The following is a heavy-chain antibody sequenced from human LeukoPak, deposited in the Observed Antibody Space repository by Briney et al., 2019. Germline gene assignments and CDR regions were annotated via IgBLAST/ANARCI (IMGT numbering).Heavy chain of an antibody. V-gene: IGHV4-39*01. D-gene: IGHD6-19*01. Sequence: SETLSLTCTVSGGSITNNYWAWIRQPPGKGLEWIGSIYYSGSTYYNPSLKSRVTISVDTSKNQFSLKLSSVTAADTAVYYCARQARIAVAGTDAFDIWGQGTMVTVSS. CDR2: IYYSGST. J-gene: IGHJ3*02. CDR3: ARQARIAVAGTDAFDI. CDR1: GGSITNNY.